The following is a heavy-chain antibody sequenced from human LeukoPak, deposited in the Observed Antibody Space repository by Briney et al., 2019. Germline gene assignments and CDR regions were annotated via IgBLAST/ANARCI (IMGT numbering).Heavy chain of an antibody. D-gene: IGHD3-22*01. Sequence: SQTLSLTCTVSGGSISSGGYYWSWIRQHPGKGLEWIGYIYYSGSTYYNPSLKSRVTISVDTSKKQFSLKLSSVTAADTAVYYCARHYYDSSGYYPLYFDYWGQGTLVTVSS. CDR2: IYYSGST. CDR3: ARHYYDSSGYYPLYFDY. V-gene: IGHV4-31*03. CDR1: GGSISSGGYY. J-gene: IGHJ4*02.